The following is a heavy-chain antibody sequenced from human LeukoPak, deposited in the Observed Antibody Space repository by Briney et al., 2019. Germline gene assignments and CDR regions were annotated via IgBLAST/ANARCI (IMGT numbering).Heavy chain of an antibody. D-gene: IGHD4-17*01. J-gene: IGHJ4*02. CDR2: ITYDESEK. CDR3: AKVAVVQCCDYYVDH. Sequence: GGSLRLSCAASGFTFSSYSMPWVRQAPGKGLEWLAVITYDESEKYSADFVKGRFTISRDNSKNTVSLQMDSLTTEDTAVYYCAKVAVVQCCDYYVDHWGQGTLVIVSS. V-gene: IGHV3-30*18. CDR1: GFTFSSYS.